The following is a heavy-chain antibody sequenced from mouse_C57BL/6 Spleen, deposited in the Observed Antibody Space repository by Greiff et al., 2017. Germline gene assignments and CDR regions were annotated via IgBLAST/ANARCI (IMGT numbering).Heavy chain of an antibody. CDR1: GYSITSGYY. V-gene: IGHV3-6*01. CDR3: ANLRGDAMDY. CDR2: ISYDGSN. D-gene: IGHD1-1*01. Sequence: EVQLVESGPGLVKPSQSLSLTCSVTGYSITSGYYWNWIRQFPGNKLEWMGYISYDGSNNYNPSLKNRISITRDTSKNQFFLKLNSVTTEDTATYYCANLRGDAMDYWGQGTSVTVSS. J-gene: IGHJ4*01.